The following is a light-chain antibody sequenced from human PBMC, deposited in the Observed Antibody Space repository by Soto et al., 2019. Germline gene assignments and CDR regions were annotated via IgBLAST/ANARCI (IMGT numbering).Light chain of an antibody. CDR2: RDS. V-gene: IGLV3-9*01. J-gene: IGLJ2*01. Sequence: ELTQPLSVSVALGQTARITCGGNNIESKNVHWYQQKPGQAPVLVIYRDSNRPSGIPERFSGSNSGNTATLTISRAQAGDEADYYCQVWDSSTVVFGGGTKLTVL. CDR1: NIESKN. CDR3: QVWDSSTVV.